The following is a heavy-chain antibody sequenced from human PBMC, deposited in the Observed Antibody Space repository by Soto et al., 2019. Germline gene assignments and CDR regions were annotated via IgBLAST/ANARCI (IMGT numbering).Heavy chain of an antibody. V-gene: IGHV2-26*01. Sequence: QVTLKESGPVLVKPTATLTLTCTVSGFSLSNARMALSWLRRPPGKALEWLAHIFTNDETAYSTSLKTRLTISKDTSKSQVVLTMANMDPVDTATNYCARTVARMDLDYWGQGTLVNVSS. D-gene: IGHD2-21*01. CDR3: ARTVARMDLDY. CDR1: GFSLSNARMA. CDR2: IFTNDET. J-gene: IGHJ4*02.